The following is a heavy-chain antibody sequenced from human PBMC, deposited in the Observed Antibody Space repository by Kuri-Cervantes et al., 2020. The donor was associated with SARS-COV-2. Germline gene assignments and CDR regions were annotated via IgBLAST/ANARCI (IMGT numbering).Heavy chain of an antibody. J-gene: IGHJ1*01. D-gene: IGHD2-2*01. CDR2: IYYSGST. Sequence: SETLSLTCTVSGGSISSHYWSWIRQPPGKGLEWIGYIYYSGSTNYNPSLKSRVTISVDTSKNQFSLKLSSVTAADTAVYYCARGIEVVPAAKGYFQHWGQGTLVTVSS. CDR1: GGSISSHY. CDR3: ARGIEVVPAAKGYFQH. V-gene: IGHV4-59*11.